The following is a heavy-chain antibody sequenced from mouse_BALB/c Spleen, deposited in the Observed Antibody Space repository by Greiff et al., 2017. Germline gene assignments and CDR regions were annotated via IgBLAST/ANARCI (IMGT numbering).Heavy chain of an antibody. CDR2: IWTGGGT. V-gene: IGHV2-9-2*01. D-gene: IGHD2-1*01. J-gene: IGHJ4*01. Sequence: QVQLQQSGPGLVAPSQSLSITCTVSGFSLTSYDISWIRQPPGKGLEWLGVIWTGGGTNYNSAFMSRLSISKDNSKSQVFLKMNSLQTDDTAIYYCVRDLLYGNSAMDYWGQGTSVTVSS. CDR1: GFSLTSYD. CDR3: VRDLLYGNSAMDY.